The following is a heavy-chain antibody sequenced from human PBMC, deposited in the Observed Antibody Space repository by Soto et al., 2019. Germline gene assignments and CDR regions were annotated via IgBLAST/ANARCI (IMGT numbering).Heavy chain of an antibody. Sequence: ASVKVSCKASGYTFTSYDINWVRQATGQGLEWMGWMNPNSGNTGYAQKFQGRVTMTRNTTISTAYMELRSLRSEDTAVYSCARAHVTIFGVVIMPHYYYYYGIDVWGQGTTVTVSS. D-gene: IGHD3-3*01. CDR1: GYTFTSYD. CDR3: ARAHVTIFGVVIMPHYYYYYGIDV. V-gene: IGHV1-8*01. J-gene: IGHJ6*02. CDR2: MNPNSGNT.